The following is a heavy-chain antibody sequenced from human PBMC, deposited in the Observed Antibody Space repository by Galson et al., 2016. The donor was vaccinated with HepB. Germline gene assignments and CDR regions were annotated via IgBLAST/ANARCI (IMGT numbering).Heavy chain of an antibody. J-gene: IGHJ4*02. V-gene: IGHV3-7*01. CDR3: ARGGGSYGSGKNYLDY. Sequence: DSVKGRFTISRDNARNSLYLQMNNLRAGDTAVYYCARGGGSYGSGKNYLDYWGQGTLVTVSP. D-gene: IGHD3-10*01.